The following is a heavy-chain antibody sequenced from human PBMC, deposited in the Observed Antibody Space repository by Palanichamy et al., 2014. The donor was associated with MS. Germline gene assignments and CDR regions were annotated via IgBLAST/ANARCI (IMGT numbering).Heavy chain of an antibody. J-gene: IGHJ4*02. CDR3: ARTGYPSKGYED. D-gene: IGHD3-9*01. CDR2: ISWNSGTI. Sequence: EVQLVESGGGLVQPGRSLRLSCAASGFTFDDYAMHWVRQVPGKGLEWVSGISWNSGTIGYADSVKGRFTISRDNAKNSLYLQMNSLRAEDTAFYYCARTGYPSKGYEDWGQGTLVTVSS. V-gene: IGHV3-9*01. CDR1: GFTFDDYA.